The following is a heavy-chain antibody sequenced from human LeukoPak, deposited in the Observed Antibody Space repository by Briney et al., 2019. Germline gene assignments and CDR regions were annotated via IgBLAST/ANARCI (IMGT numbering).Heavy chain of an antibody. CDR3: ARGIRGSIYYYYGMDV. Sequence: SETLSLTCTVSGGSISSSSYYWGWIRQPPGKGLEWIGSIYYSGSTNYNPSLKSRVTISVDTSKNQFSLKLSSVTAADTAVYYCARGIRGSIYYYYGMDVWGQGTTVTVSS. V-gene: IGHV4-39*07. J-gene: IGHJ6*02. D-gene: IGHD3-10*01. CDR1: GGSISSSSYY. CDR2: IYYSGST.